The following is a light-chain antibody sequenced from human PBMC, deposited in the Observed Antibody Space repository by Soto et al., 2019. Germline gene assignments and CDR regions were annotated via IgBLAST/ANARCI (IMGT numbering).Light chain of an antibody. J-gene: IGKJ1*01. CDR3: QQYGSSPWT. Sequence: EIVLTQSPGTLSLSPGERATLSCRASQSVSSSYLAWYQQKPGQAPRPLIYGASSRAIGIPDRFSGSGSGTDFTLTISRPEPEDFAVYYCQQYGSSPWTFSQGTKVEIK. V-gene: IGKV3-20*01. CDR2: GAS. CDR1: QSVSSSY.